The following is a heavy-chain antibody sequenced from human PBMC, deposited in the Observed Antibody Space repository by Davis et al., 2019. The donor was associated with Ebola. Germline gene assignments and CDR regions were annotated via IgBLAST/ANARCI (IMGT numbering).Heavy chain of an antibody. CDR2: ISSSSNYI. Sequence: GESLKISCAASGFTFSSYSMNWVRQAPGKGLEWVSSISSSSNYIYYADSVKGRFTISRDNAKNSLYLQMNSLRAGDTAVYYCARDERTGYDFWSGYPSSYGMDVWGQGTTVTVSS. D-gene: IGHD3-3*01. V-gene: IGHV3-21*01. CDR1: GFTFSSYS. CDR3: ARDERTGYDFWSGYPSSYGMDV. J-gene: IGHJ6*02.